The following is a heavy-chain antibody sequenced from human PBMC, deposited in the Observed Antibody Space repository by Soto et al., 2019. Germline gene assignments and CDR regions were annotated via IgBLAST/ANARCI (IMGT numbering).Heavy chain of an antibody. CDR3: ARGSLY. J-gene: IGHJ4*01. V-gene: IGHV3-66*01. Sequence: GSLRLSCAAPGLSVSSNDMSWVRQAPGKGLECVSIIYSADNTFYVDSVKGRFIISRDNSKNTVYLQMNSLRADDTAVYYCARGSLYWGQGTLVTVSS. CDR1: GLSVSSND. CDR2: IYSADNT.